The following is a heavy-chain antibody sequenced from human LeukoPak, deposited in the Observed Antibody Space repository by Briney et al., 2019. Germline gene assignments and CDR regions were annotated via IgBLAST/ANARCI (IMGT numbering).Heavy chain of an antibody. CDR3: ARGRWGWGKNWFDP. V-gene: IGHV4-34*01. CDR1: GGSFSGYY. D-gene: IGHD3-16*01. Sequence: RASETLSLTCAVYGGSFSGYYWSWIRQPPGKGLEWIGEINHSGSTNYNPSLKSRVTISVDTSKNQFSLKLSSVTAADTAVYYCARGRWGWGKNWFDPRGQGTLVTVSS. CDR2: INHSGST. J-gene: IGHJ5*02.